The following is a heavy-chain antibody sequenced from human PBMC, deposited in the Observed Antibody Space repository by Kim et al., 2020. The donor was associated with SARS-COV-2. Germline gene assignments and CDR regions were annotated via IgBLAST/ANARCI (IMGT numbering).Heavy chain of an antibody. Sequence: GGSLRLSCAASGFTFSSYAMSWIRQAPGKGLEWVSAISGSGGSTYYADSVKGRFTISRDNSKNTLYLQMNSLRAEDTAVYYCAKVSRGSGRRHFDYWGQGTLVTVSS. CDR1: GFTFSSYA. D-gene: IGHD3-10*01. V-gene: IGHV3-23*01. J-gene: IGHJ4*02. CDR2: ISGSGGST. CDR3: AKVSRGSGRRHFDY.